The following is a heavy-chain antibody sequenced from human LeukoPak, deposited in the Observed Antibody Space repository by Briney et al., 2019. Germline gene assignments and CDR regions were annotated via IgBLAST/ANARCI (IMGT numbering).Heavy chain of an antibody. D-gene: IGHD4-17*01. CDR3: ARDYGDAFDV. CDR2: INSDGSST. J-gene: IGHJ3*01. Sequence: GGSLRLSCAASGFTFSNYWMHWVRQAPGKGLVWVSLINSDGSSTNYADSVKGRFTISRDNAKNTLYLQMNSLRPEDTAVYYCARDYGDAFDVWGQGTMVTVSS. V-gene: IGHV3-74*01. CDR1: GFTFSNYW.